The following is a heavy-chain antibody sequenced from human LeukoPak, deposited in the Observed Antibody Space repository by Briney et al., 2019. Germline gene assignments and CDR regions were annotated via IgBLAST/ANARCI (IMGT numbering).Heavy chain of an antibody. CDR3: ARLLGVGYYYYYMDV. V-gene: IGHV1-69*05. CDR2: IIPIFGTA. CDR1: GGTFSSYA. D-gene: IGHD3-10*01. J-gene: IGHJ6*03. Sequence: SVKVSCKASGGTFSSYAISWVRQAPGQGLEWMGGIIPIFGTANYAQKFQGRVTITTDESTSTAYMELSSLRSEDTAVYYCARLLGVGYYYYYMDVRGKGTTVTVSS.